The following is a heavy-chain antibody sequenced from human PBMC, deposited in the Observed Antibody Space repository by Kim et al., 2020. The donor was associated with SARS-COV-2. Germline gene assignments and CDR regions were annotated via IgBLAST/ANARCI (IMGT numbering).Heavy chain of an antibody. Sequence: SETLSLTCAVYGGSFSGYYWSWIRQPPGKGLEWIGEINHSGSTNYNPSLKSRLTISVNTSKNQISLKLRSVTAADTAVYYCAGGKGVYFDWLIGRVYFDYWGQGTLVTVSS. CDR1: GGSFSGYY. J-gene: IGHJ4*02. CDR2: INHSGST. V-gene: IGHV4-34*01. CDR3: AGGKGVYFDWLIGRVYFDY. D-gene: IGHD3-9*01.